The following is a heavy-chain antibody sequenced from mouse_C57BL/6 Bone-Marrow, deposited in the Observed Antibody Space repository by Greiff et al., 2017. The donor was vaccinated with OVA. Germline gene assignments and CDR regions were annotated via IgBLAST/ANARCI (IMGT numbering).Heavy chain of an antibody. CDR1: GYTFTEYT. CDR3: ARHEGSSWGRGC. J-gene: IGHJ2*01. D-gene: IGHD1-1*01. Sequence: QVQLKQSGAELVKPGASVKLSCKASGYTFTEYTIHWVKQRSGQGLEWIGWFYPGSGSITYNEKFKDKATLTADKSSSTVDMELSRLASGDTAGYFGARHEGSSWGRGCWGQGTTLAVSS. V-gene: IGHV1-62-2*01. CDR2: FYPGSGSI.